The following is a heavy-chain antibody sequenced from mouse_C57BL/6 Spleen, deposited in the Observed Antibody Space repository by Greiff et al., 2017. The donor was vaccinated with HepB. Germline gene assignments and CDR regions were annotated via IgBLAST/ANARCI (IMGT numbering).Heavy chain of an antibody. D-gene: IGHD2-4*01. V-gene: IGHV1-76*01. J-gene: IGHJ4*01. CDR1: GYTFTDYY. CDR2: IYPGSGNT. CDR3: ARGDYDYDGGAMDY. Sequence: QVQLQQSGAELVRPGASVKLSCKASGYTFTDYYINWVKQRPGQGLEWIARIYPGSGNTYYNEKFKGKATLTAEKSSSTAYMQLSSLTSEDSAVYFCARGDYDYDGGAMDYWGQGTSVTVSS.